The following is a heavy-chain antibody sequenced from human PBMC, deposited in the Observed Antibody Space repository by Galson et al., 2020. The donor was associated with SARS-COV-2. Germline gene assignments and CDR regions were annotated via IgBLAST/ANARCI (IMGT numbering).Heavy chain of an antibody. D-gene: IGHD4-17*01. Sequence: GGSLRLSCAASGFTFSSYAMSWVRQAPGKGLEWVSAISGSGGSTYYADSVKGRFTISRDNSKNTLYLQMNSLRAEDTAVYYCAKDEATVVTGDWYFDLWGRGTLVTVS. CDR2: ISGSGGST. J-gene: IGHJ2*01. CDR1: GFTFSSYA. CDR3: AKDEATVVTGDWYFDL. V-gene: IGHV3-23*01.